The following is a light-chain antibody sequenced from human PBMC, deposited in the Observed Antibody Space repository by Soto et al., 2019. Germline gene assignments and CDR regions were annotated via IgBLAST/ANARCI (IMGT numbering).Light chain of an antibody. CDR3: QQDNNWPTT. V-gene: IGKV1D-13*01. CDR1: QSLSND. CDR2: GAS. Sequence: IPLTESPSTLSVSPGPRVNLSCRASQSLSNDLAWYQQKPGKAPKLLIYGASSLEGGFPSRFSGSGSGTEFTLTISSLQPEDFATYYCQQDNNWPTTFGQGTKVDIK. J-gene: IGKJ1*01.